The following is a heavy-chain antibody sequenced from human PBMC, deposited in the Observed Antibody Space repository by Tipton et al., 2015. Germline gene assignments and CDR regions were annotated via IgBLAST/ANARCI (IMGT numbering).Heavy chain of an antibody. J-gene: IGHJ6*02. CDR1: GFTFKTFW. CDR2: IKPDGSET. V-gene: IGHV3-7*01. Sequence: SLRLSCAASGFTFKTFWMTWVRQAPGKGLEWVASIKPDGSETYYVDSVTGRFTFSRDNANNSLYLHMNSLRAEDTVVYYCARVRGYSRRGGRGASGGYFYGMDVWGQGTTVTVSS. D-gene: IGHD6-13*01. CDR3: ARVRGYSRRGGRGASGGYFYGMDV.